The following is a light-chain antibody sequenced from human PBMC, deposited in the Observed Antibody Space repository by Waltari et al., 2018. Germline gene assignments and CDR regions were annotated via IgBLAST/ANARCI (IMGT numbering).Light chain of an antibody. CDR2: DAS. J-gene: IGKJ4*01. V-gene: IGKV3-11*01. CDR1: QSVGSY. Sequence: ELVLTQSPATLSLSPGDRATLSCRASQSVGSYLAWYQQKPGQSPGLLIFDASNRATGIPARFSGSGSGTDFTLTISSLEPEDFAVYYCQHRSSWPTLTFGGGTKVEIK. CDR3: QHRSSWPTLT.